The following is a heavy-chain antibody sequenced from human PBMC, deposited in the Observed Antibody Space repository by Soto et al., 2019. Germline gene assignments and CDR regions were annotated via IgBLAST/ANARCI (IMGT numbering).Heavy chain of an antibody. CDR1: GGSISSSSYY. J-gene: IGHJ5*02. V-gene: IGHV4-39*01. CDR3: AKWWLLHNWFDP. Sequence: PSETLSLTCTVSGGSISSSSYYWGWIRQPPGKGLEWIGSIYYSGSTYYNPSLKSRVTISVDTSKNQFSLKLSSVTAADTAVYYCAKWWLLHNWFDPWGQGTLVTVSS. D-gene: IGHD2-15*01. CDR2: IYYSGST.